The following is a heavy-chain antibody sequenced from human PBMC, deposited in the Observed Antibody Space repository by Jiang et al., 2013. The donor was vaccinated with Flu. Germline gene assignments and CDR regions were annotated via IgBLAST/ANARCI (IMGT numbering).Heavy chain of an antibody. CDR1: GYTFTSYA. J-gene: IGHJ6*02. D-gene: IGHD2-2*01. CDR2: INTNTGNP. CDR3: ARMYCSSTSCHYYYYYGMDV. Sequence: QSGSELKKPGASVKVSCKASGYTFTSYAMNWVRQAPGQGLEWMGWINTNTGNPTYAQGFTGRFVFSLDTSVSTAYLQISSLKAEDTAVYYCARMYCSSTSCHYYYYYGMDVWGQGTTVTVSS. V-gene: IGHV7-4-1*02.